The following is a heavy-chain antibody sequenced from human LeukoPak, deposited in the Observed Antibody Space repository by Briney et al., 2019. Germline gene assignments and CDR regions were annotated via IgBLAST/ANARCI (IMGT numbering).Heavy chain of an antibody. V-gene: IGHV4-61*01. J-gene: IGHJ4*02. D-gene: IGHD3-10*01. CDR1: GGSISSSSYY. CDR2: IYYSGST. CDR3: ARVVYGSGSYYLDY. Sequence: SETLSLTCTVSGGSISSSSYYWSWSRQPPGKGLEWIGYIYYSGSTNYIPSLKSRVTISVDTSKNQLSLKLSSVTAADTAVYYCARVVYGSGSYYLDYWGQGTLVTVSS.